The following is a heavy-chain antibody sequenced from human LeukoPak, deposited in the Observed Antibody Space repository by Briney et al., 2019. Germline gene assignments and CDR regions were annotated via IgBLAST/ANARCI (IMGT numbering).Heavy chain of an antibody. CDR1: GFTFSSYA. CDR3: ALGTTVPNY. Sequence: GGSLRLSCAASGFTFSSYAMHWVRQAPGKGLEWVAVISSDGSNKNYADSVKGRFTISRDNSKTTLYLQMNSLRGEDTAVFYCALGTTVPNYWGQGTLVTVSS. V-gene: IGHV3-30-3*01. CDR2: ISSDGSNK. D-gene: IGHD4-11*01. J-gene: IGHJ4*02.